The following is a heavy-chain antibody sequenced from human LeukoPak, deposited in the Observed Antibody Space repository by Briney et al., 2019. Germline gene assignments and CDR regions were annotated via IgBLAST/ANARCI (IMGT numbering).Heavy chain of an antibody. V-gene: IGHV1-69*06. CDR1: GGTFSSYA. D-gene: IGHD6-19*01. Sequence: GASVKVSCKASGGTFSSYAISWVRQAPGQGLEWMGGIIPIFGTANYAQKFQGRVTITADKSTSTAYMELSSLRSEDTAVYYCATDQPRRLVLTFFDYWGQGTLVTVSS. CDR2: IIPIFGTA. CDR3: ATDQPRRLVLTFFDY. J-gene: IGHJ4*02.